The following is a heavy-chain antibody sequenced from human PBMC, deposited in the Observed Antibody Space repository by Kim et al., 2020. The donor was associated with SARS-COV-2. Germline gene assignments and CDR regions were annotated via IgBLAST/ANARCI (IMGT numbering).Heavy chain of an antibody. CDR1: GFTFSSFS. CDR3: AKITVTTLFDP. Sequence: GGSLRLSCAASGFTFSSFSMTWVRQAPGKGLEWVSSISGSTGSTYYADSVKGRFTISRDNSKNTLYLQMNSLRAEDTAVYYCAKITVTTLFDPWGQGTLVPVSS. CDR2: ISGSTGST. J-gene: IGHJ5*02. D-gene: IGHD4-17*01. V-gene: IGHV3-23*01.